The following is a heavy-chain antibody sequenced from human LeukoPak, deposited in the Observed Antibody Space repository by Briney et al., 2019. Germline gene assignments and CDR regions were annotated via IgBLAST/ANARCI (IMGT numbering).Heavy chain of an antibody. D-gene: IGHD2-2*01. J-gene: IGHJ2*01. CDR2: IKSKTDGGTT. V-gene: IGHV3-15*01. Sequence: GGSLRLSCAASGFTFSSYEMNWFRQAPGKGLEWVGRIKSKTDGGTTDYAAPVKGRFTISRDDSKNTLYLQMNSLKTEDTAVYYCTTSAALPNWYFDLWGRGTLVTVSS. CDR1: GFTFSSYE. CDR3: TTSAALPNWYFDL.